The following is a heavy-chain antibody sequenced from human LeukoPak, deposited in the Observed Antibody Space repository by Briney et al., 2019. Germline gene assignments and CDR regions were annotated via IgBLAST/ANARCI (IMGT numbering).Heavy chain of an antibody. CDR1: GGSISSHY. D-gene: IGHD4-23*01. CDR3: ARDYTGGGIPFDY. CDR2: IYYSGNT. V-gene: IGHV4-59*11. J-gene: IGHJ4*02. Sequence: SETLSLTCNVSGGSISSHYWGWIRQPPGKGLEWIGYIYYSGNTNYNPSLKRRVTMSVDTSKTKFSLNLSSVTAADTAVYYCARDYTGGGIPFDYWGQGTLVTVSS.